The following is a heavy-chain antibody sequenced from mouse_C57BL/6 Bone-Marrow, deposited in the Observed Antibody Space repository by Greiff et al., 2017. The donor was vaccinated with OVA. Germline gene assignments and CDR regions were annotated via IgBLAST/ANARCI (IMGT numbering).Heavy chain of an antibody. Sequence: VQLQQSGPVLVKPGASVKMSCKASGYTFTDYYMNWVKQSHGKSLEWIGVINPYNGGPSYNQKLQGKATLTVDKSSSTAYMELNSLTSEDSAVYYCARCNYYGSSYAMDYWGQGTSVTVSS. D-gene: IGHD1-1*01. CDR3: ARCNYYGSSYAMDY. J-gene: IGHJ4*01. V-gene: IGHV1-19*01. CDR1: GYTFTDYY. CDR2: INPYNGGP.